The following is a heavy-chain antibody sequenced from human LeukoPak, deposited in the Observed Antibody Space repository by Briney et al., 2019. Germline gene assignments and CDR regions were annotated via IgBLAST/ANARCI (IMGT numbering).Heavy chain of an antibody. CDR2: IYYSGST. Sequence: PSETLSLTCAVYGGSFSSYYWGWIRQPPGKGLEWIGTIYYSGSTYYNPSLESRVTISVDTSKSHFSLKLSSVTAADTAVYYCARAEYYYDSSTYNYHYHGMDVWGQGTTVTVSS. D-gene: IGHD3-22*01. V-gene: IGHV4-39*07. J-gene: IGHJ6*02. CDR1: GGSFSSYY. CDR3: ARAEYYYDSSTYNYHYHGMDV.